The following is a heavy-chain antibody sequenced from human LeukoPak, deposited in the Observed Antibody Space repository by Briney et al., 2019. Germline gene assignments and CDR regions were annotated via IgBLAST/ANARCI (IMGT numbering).Heavy chain of an antibody. CDR3: AKSRDHYYDSSGYDY. V-gene: IGHV3-11*03. D-gene: IGHD3-22*01. Sequence: PGGSLRLSCAASGFTFSDYYMSWIRQAPGKGLEWVSYISSSSSYIHYADSVKGRFTISRDNSKNTLYLQMNSLRAEDTAVYYCAKSRDHYYDSSGYDYWGQGTLVTVSS. J-gene: IGHJ4*02. CDR2: ISSSSSYI. CDR1: GFTFSDYY.